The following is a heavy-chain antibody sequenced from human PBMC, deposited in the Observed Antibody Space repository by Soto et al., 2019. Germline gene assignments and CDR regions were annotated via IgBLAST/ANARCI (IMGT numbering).Heavy chain of an antibody. D-gene: IGHD6-6*01. J-gene: IGHJ6*02. CDR1: GGPFSGYY. V-gene: IGHV4-34*01. Sequence: PSETLSLTCAVYGGPFSGYYWSWIRQPPGKGLEWIGEINHSGSTNYNPSLKSRVTISVDTSKNQFSLKLSSVTAADTAVYYCARGESSSSSYYYYGMDVWGQGTTVTVSS. CDR2: INHSGST. CDR3: ARGESSSSSYYYYGMDV.